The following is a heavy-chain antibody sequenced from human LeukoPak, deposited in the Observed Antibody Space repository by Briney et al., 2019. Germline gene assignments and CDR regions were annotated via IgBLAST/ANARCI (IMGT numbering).Heavy chain of an antibody. CDR1: GGSISSYY. CDR2: IYYSGST. D-gene: IGHD2-2*01. Sequence: SETLSLTCTVSGGSISSYYWSWVRQPPGKGLEWIGYIYYSGSTNYNPSLKSRVTISVDTSKNQFSLKLSSVTAADTAVYYCARDPRWLTPDCTSTSCYENYFDPWGQGTLVTVSS. CDR3: ARDPRWLTPDCTSTSCYENYFDP. J-gene: IGHJ5*02. V-gene: IGHV4-59*12.